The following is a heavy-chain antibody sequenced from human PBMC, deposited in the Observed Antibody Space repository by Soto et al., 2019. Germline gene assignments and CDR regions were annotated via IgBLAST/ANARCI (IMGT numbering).Heavy chain of an antibody. CDR2: ISAYIGQK. CDR1: GYTFINYG. J-gene: IGHJ4*03. D-gene: IGHD2-8*01. Sequence: QVQLVQSGSEMKKPGASVKVSCKASGYTFINYGLSWVRQAPGQGLEWMGWISAYIGQKDYSPKFRDRLTMTTDTPTPTAYMELTSLRSDCTDMCYCAGGRCEVKYGLGGQGTLVTVSS. CDR3: AGGRCEVKYGL. V-gene: IGHV1-18*01.